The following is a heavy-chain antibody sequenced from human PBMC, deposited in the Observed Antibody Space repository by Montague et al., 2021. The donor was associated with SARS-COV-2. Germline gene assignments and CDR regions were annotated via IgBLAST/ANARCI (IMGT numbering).Heavy chain of an antibody. J-gene: IGHJ6*02. V-gene: IGHV3-7*01. D-gene: IGHD3-3*01. CDR1: GFTFSSYW. Sequence: SLRLSCAASGFTFSSYWMGWVRQAPGKGLEWVANIKQDGSEKYYVDSVKGRFTISRDNAKNSLYLQMNSLRAEDTAVYYCARDSFWSSYYTDYYGMDVWGQGTTVTVSS. CDR3: ARDSFWSSYYTDYYGMDV. CDR2: IKQDGSEK.